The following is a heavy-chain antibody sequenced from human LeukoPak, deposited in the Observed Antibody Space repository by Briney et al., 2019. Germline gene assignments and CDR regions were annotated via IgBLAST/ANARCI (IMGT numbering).Heavy chain of an antibody. J-gene: IGHJ4*02. CDR1: GFTFRNYW. CDR3: ARDGGLHTNFDY. CDR2: TKPDGTAE. Sequence: PGGSLRLSCAASGFTFRNYWMGWVLQAPGKGLEWVANTKPDGTAEYYADSVRGRFTTSRDNANNFLYLQMNSLRGEDTAVYYCARDGGLHTNFDYWGQGTLVTVSS. D-gene: IGHD2-15*01. V-gene: IGHV3-7*01.